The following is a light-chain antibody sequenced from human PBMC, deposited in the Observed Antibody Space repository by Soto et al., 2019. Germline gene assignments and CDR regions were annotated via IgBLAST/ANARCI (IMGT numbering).Light chain of an antibody. CDR1: SSDVGNYNY. V-gene: IGLV2-14*01. Sequence: QSALTQPASVSGSPGQSITISCTGTSSDVGNYNYVSWYQQYAGNAPKRMIYDVSKRPSGVPNRFSGSKSGNTASLTISGLQAEDEADYYCSSYTTTGTRVFGGGTKLTVL. CDR3: SSYTTTGTRV. CDR2: DVS. J-gene: IGLJ2*01.